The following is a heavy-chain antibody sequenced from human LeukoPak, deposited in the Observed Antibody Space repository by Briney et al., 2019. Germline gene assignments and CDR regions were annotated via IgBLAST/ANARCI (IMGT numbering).Heavy chain of an antibody. CDR1: GFTFSSYA. Sequence: GGSLRLSCAASGFTFSSYAMTWVRRAPGKGLEWVSGISDSGGVTYYADSVEGRFTISRDNSKNTLYLQMNSLRAEDTAVYYCATQKKSPDYWGQGTLVTVSS. CDR2: ISDSGGVT. V-gene: IGHV3-23*01. CDR3: ATQKKSPDY. J-gene: IGHJ4*02.